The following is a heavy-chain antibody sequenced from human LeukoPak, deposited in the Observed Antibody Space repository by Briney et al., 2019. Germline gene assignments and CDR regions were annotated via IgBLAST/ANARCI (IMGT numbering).Heavy chain of an antibody. CDR1: GGSISSGLYY. CDR3: AREAGVGSGYDYLAF. V-gene: IGHV4-61*02. CDR2: IYTSGST. D-gene: IGHD5-12*01. Sequence: SETLSLTCTVSGGSISSGLYYWSWIRQPAGKGLEWIGRIYTSGSTNYNPSLKSRVTISVDTSKNQFSLKLSSVTAADTAVYYCAREAGVGSGYDYLAFWGQGTLVTVSS. J-gene: IGHJ4*02.